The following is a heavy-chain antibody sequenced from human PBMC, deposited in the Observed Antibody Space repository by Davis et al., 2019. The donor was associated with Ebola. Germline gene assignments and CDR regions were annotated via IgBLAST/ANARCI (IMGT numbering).Heavy chain of an antibody. V-gene: IGHV1-2*04. D-gene: IGHD3-16*01. CDR3: SSDAFPVITAPQGWLDP. CDR1: GYTFTGYY. Sequence: ASVKVSCMAYGYTFTGYYIHWVRQAPGQGLEWMRWNNPNDGVTQYATKFQGWVTMTRDTFSSKAYMEVRSDDTAVYYCSSDAFPVITAPQGWLDPWGQGTPVTVSS. J-gene: IGHJ5*02. CDR2: NNPNDGVT.